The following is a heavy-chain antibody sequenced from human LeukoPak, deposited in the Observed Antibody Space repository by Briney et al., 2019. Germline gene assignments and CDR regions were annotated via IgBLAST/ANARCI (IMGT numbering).Heavy chain of an antibody. J-gene: IGHJ4*02. CDR2: INWNGGST. CDR3: ARGYYYDSSGWSAPFDH. V-gene: IGHV3-20*04. D-gene: IGHD3-22*01. CDR1: GFTFDDYG. Sequence: GGSLRLSCAASGFTFDDYGMSWVRQVPGKGLEWVSGINWNGGSTGYADSVKGRFTISRDNAENSLYLHMNSLGAEDTAFYYCARGYYYDSSGWSAPFDHWGQGTLVTVSS.